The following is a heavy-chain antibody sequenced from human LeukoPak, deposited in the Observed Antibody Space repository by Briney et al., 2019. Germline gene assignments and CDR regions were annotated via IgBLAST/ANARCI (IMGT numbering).Heavy chain of an antibody. CDR2: INPNTGVT. CDR3: ARDRTTVTTGYYGMDV. Sequence: ASVTVSCKASGYTFTGYYMHWVRQAPGQGLEWMGWINPNTGVTNYTQKFQGRVTLTRDTSIITAYMELTRLRSDDTAMYYCARDRTTVTTGYYGMDVWGQGTTVTVSS. CDR1: GYTFTGYY. V-gene: IGHV1-2*02. J-gene: IGHJ6*02. D-gene: IGHD4-17*01.